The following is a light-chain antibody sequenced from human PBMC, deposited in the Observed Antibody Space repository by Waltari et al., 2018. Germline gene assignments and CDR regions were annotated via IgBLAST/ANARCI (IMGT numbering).Light chain of an antibody. V-gene: IGKV3-15*01. J-gene: IGKJ1*01. CDR2: GAS. CDR3: HQYDNWWT. CDR1: QSVSNN. Sequence: EIVMTQSPATLSVSPGERATLSCRASQSVSNNLAWYQQKPGLGPKLLIYGASTRATGVPDRFSGSGSGTKFTLTINSLQSEDFAVYYCHQYDNWWTFGQGTKVEI.